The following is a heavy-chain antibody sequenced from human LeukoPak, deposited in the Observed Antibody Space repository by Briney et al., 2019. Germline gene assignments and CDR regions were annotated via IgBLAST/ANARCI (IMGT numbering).Heavy chain of an antibody. CDR2: IYNSGSP. V-gene: IGHV4-59*08. D-gene: IGHD2-2*01. Sequence: PSETLSLTCTVSGGSINSYYWNWIRQPPGKGLELIGYIYNSGSPTYNPSLKSRVTISVDTSKNQFSLKLSSVTAADTAVYYCARHPDIVVVPAARSAFDPWGQGTLVTVSS. CDR1: GGSINSYY. CDR3: ARHPDIVVVPAARSAFDP. J-gene: IGHJ5*02.